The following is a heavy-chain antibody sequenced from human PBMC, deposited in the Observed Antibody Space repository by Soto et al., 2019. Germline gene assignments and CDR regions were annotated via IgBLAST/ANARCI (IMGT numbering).Heavy chain of an antibody. V-gene: IGHV3-74*01. D-gene: IGHD2-21*02. CDR2: ITSDGKSK. J-gene: IGHJ5*02. CDR1: GFNFSNHW. CDR3: AGESGDWPLNWFDP. Sequence: PGGSLRLSCAASGFNFSNHWMHWVRQRPAEGLVWVSRITSDGKSKAYAESVKGRFAISRDNAKNTLYLQMNGLTAEDTAVYYCAGESGDWPLNWFDPGGQETLVPVPS.